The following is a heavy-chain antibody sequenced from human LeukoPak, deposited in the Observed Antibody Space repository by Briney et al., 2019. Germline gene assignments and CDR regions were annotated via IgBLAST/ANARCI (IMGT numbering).Heavy chain of an antibody. CDR1: GFTFSSYA. CDR2: ISYDGSNK. Sequence: PGRSLRLSCAASGFTFSSYAMHWVRQAPGKGLERVAVISYDGSNKYYADSVKGRFTISRDNSKNTLYLQMNSLRAEDTAVYYCARDRKYSSGWYGAYYGMDVWGQGTTVTVSS. D-gene: IGHD6-19*01. V-gene: IGHV3-30*04. CDR3: ARDRKYSSGWYGAYYGMDV. J-gene: IGHJ6*02.